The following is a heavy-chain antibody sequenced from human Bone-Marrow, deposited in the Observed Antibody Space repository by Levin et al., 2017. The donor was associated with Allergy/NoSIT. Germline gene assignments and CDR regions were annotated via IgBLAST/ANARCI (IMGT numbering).Heavy chain of an antibody. J-gene: IGHJ6*02. V-gene: IGHV3-23*01. CDR3: ARDRAVTPTNLYYDYGMDV. CDR1: GFFFNNYA. D-gene: IGHD5-18*01. Sequence: GGSLRLSCAASGFFFNNYAMSWVRQAPGKGLEWVSTSSGSGDTTYYADSVKGRFTISRDNSKNALYLQMNSLRADDTAVYYCARDRAVTPTNLYYDYGMDVWGQGTTVTVSS. CDR2: SSGSGDTT.